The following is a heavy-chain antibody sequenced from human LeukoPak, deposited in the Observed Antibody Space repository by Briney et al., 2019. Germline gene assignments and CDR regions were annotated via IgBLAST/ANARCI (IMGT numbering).Heavy chain of an antibody. D-gene: IGHD6-6*01. Sequence: PSETLSLTCTVSGGSIRSSSYNWGWIRQPPGKGLEWIGSIYYSGSTYYNPSLKSRVTISVDTSKNQFSLKLSSVTAADTAVYYCARVAPVYAYFDYWGQGTLVTVSS. CDR3: ARVAPVYAYFDY. J-gene: IGHJ4*02. CDR1: GGSIRSSSYN. V-gene: IGHV4-39*07. CDR2: IYYSGST.